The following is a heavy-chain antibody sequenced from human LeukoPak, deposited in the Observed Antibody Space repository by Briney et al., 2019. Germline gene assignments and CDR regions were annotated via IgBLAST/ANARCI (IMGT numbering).Heavy chain of an antibody. V-gene: IGHV4-39*01. J-gene: IGHJ5*02. CDR2: IYYSGST. CDR3: ARYCSAWFDP. D-gene: IGHD6-25*01. CDR1: GGSISSRGYY. Sequence: PSETLSLTCTVSGGSISSRGYYWGWIRQPPGKGLEWIGHIYYSGSTYYNPSLKSRVTISVDTSKNQFSLKLSSVTSADTAVYNCARYCSAWFDPWGQGTLVTASS.